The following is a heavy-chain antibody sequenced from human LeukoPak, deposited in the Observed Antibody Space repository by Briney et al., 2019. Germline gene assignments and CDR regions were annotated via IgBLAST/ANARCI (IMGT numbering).Heavy chain of an antibody. V-gene: IGHV3-21*04. J-gene: IGHJ4*02. CDR3: AKEALYSGSYLDY. CDR1: GFTFSSYS. D-gene: IGHD1-26*01. Sequence: GGSLRLSCAASGFTFSSYSMNWVRQAPGKGLEWVSSISSSSSYIYYADSVKGRFTISRDNAKNSLYLQMNSLRAEDTAVYYCAKEALYSGSYLDYWGQGTLVTVSS. CDR2: ISSSSSYI.